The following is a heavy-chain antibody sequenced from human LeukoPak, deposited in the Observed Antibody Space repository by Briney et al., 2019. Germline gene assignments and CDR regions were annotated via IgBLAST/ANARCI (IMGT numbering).Heavy chain of an antibody. V-gene: IGHV1-24*01. J-gene: IGHJ4*02. D-gene: IGHD3-9*01. CDR2: FDPEDGET. CDR3: ATGEGSVGGNILFDY. Sequence: ASVTVSFKVSGYTLTELSMHWVRQAPGKGGEWMGGFDPEDGETIYAQKFQGSVTMTEYTSTDTAYMQLSSLRSEDTAVYYCATGEGSVGGNILFDYWGQGTLVTVSS. CDR1: GYTLTELS.